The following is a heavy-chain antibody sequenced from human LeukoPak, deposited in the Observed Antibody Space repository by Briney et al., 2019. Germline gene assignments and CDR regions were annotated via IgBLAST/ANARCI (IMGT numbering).Heavy chain of an antibody. J-gene: IGHJ4*02. Sequence: SETLSLTCGVSGGSISNTNWWSWVRQPPGQGLEWIGEISLTGLTHYNPSLESRVTVSLEKSKNQLSLNPTSVTAADTAVYYCSRENGAFSPFGYWGQGTLVTVLS. CDR1: GGSISNTNW. CDR3: SRENGAFSPFGY. CDR2: ISLTGLT. V-gene: IGHV4-4*02. D-gene: IGHD2-8*01.